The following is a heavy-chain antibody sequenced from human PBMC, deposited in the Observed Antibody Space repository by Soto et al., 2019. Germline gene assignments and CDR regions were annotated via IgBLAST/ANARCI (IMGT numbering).Heavy chain of an antibody. CDR3: ARGRGSRVQLWSLQFDY. CDR1: GGTFSSYA. V-gene: IGHV1-69*13. CDR2: IIPIFGTA. J-gene: IGHJ4*02. D-gene: IGHD5-18*01. Sequence: SVKVSCKASGGTFSSYAISWVRQAPGQGLEWMGGIIPIFGTANYAQKFQGRVTITADESTSTAYMELSSLRSEDTAVYYCARGRGSRVQLWSLQFDYWGQGTLVTVSS.